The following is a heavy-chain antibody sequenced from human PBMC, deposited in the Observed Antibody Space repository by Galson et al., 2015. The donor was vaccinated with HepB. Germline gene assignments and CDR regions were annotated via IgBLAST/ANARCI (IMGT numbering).Heavy chain of an antibody. J-gene: IGHJ4*02. D-gene: IGHD7-27*01. CDR3: ARDTAGDGFDY. CDR2: IGTAGDT. CDR1: GFTFSSYD. Sequence: SLRLSCAASGFTFSSYDMHWVRQATGKGLEWVSAIGTAGDTYYPGSVKGRFTISRENAKNSLYLQMNSLRAGDTAVYYCARDTAGDGFDYWGQGTLVTVSS. V-gene: IGHV3-13*01.